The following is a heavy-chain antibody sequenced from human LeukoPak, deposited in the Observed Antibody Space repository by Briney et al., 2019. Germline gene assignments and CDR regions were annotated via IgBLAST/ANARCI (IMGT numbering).Heavy chain of an antibody. V-gene: IGHV3-21*01. J-gene: IGHJ5*02. CDR2: ISSSGTYI. CDR1: GFTFSTYS. Sequence: GGSLRLSCTASGFTFSTYSMTWVRQAPGEGLEWVSYISSSGTYIYYADSVKGRFTMSRDNANNSLYLQMSSLRAEDTAVYYCAKPIFAYYYDSSGYFRPEWFDPWGQGTLVTVSS. CDR3: AKPIFAYYYDSSGYFRPEWFDP. D-gene: IGHD3-22*01.